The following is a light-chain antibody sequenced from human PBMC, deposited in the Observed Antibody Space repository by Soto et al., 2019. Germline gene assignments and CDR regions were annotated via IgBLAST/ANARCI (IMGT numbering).Light chain of an antibody. J-gene: IGKJ4*01. CDR1: QSLLHSNGYNY. CDR2: LVS. CDR3: IQALQTPKT. Sequence: DLVMPQSPLSLPVTPGEPASISCRSSQSLLHSNGYNYLDWYLQKPGQSPQLLIYLVSNRASGVPDRFSGIGAGTDFTLKISRVEAEDVGVYYCIQALQTPKTFGGGTKVEIK. V-gene: IGKV2-28*01.